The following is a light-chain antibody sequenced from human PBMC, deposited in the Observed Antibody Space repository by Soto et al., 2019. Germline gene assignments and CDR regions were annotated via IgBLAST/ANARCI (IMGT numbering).Light chain of an antibody. J-gene: IGKJ1*01. CDR2: GAS. CDR1: QSISSSY. CDR3: QLCGRAPPWT. Sequence: EIVLTQSPGTLSLSPGERATLSCRASQSISSSYLAWYQQKPGQAPRLLIYGASSRATGIPDRFSGSGSGTDFTLTISRLEPEDFAVYCCQLCGRAPPWTFGQGTKVEIK. V-gene: IGKV3-20*01.